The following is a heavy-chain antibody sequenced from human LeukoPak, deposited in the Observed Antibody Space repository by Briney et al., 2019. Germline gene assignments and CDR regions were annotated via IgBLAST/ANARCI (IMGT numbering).Heavy chain of an antibody. CDR1: GFTFSSYW. D-gene: IGHD3-22*01. V-gene: IGHV3-74*01. J-gene: IGHJ4*02. CDR2: INSDGSST. Sequence: GGSLRLSCAASGFTFSSYWMHWVRQAPGKGLVWVSRINSDGSSTSYADSVKGRFTISRDNAKNTLYLQMNSLRAEDTAVYYCARDLLDSAYYDSSGLDYWGQGTLVTVSS. CDR3: ARDLLDSAYYDSSGLDY.